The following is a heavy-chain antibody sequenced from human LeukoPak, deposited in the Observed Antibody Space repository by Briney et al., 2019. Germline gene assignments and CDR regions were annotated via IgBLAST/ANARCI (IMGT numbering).Heavy chain of an antibody. CDR1: GFTFSSYA. CDR3: AREIGWTGPSTYFDY. CDR2: IRGSSGST. Sequence: GGSLRLSCTASGFTFSSYATSWVRQAPGKGLEWVSVIRGSSGSTFYADSVKGRFTISRDNAKNSLYLQMNSLRAEYTAVYYCAREIGWTGPSTYFDYWGQGTLVTVSS. D-gene: IGHD3/OR15-3a*01. J-gene: IGHJ4*02. V-gene: IGHV3-23*01.